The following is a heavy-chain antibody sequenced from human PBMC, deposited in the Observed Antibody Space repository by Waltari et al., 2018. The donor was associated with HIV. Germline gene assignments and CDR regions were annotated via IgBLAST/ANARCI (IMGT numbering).Heavy chain of an antibody. D-gene: IGHD3-10*01. CDR1: GYTFTTYD. Sequence: QVQLVQSGAEVKKPGASVKVSCKASGYTFTTYDINWVRQATGQGREWMGWMNPNNGNTGYAQKFQGRVAMTRDTSISTAYLELDSLRSEDTAVYYCARSIRGGDVDYWGQGTLVTVSS. V-gene: IGHV1-8*01. CDR3: ARSIRGGDVDY. J-gene: IGHJ4*02. CDR2: MNPNNGNT.